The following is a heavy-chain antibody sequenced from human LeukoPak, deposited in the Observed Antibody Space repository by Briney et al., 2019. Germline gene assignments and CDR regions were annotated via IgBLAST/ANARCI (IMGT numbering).Heavy chain of an antibody. V-gene: IGHV4-59*01. CDR2: IYYSGST. Sequence: PSETLSLTCTVSGGSISSYYWSWIRQPPGKGLEWIGYIYYSGSTNYNPSLKSRVTISVDTSKNQFSLKLSSVTAADTAVYYCAGVRGDGDYTEAFDYWGQGTLVTVSS. J-gene: IGHJ4*02. CDR3: AGVRGDGDYTEAFDY. CDR1: GGSISSYY. D-gene: IGHD4-17*01.